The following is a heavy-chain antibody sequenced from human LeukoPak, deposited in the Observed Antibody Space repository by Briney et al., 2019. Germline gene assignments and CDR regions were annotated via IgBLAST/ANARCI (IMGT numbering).Heavy chain of an antibody. Sequence: GGSLRLSCAASGFTFSSYWMHWVRQAPGKGLVWVPRINGDGSSTTYADSVKGRFTISRDNAKDTLYLQMNSLRAEDTAVYYCARVEPIRLLVDYWGQGTLVTVSS. CDR3: ARVEPIRLLVDY. D-gene: IGHD3-3*01. J-gene: IGHJ4*02. CDR1: GFTFSSYW. V-gene: IGHV3-74*03. CDR2: INGDGSST.